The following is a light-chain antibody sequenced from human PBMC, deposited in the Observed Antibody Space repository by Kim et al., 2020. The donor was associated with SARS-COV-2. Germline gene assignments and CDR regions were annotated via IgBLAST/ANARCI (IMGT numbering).Light chain of an antibody. Sequence: EIVMTQSPATLSLSPGERAALSCRASQSVSRNLAWYQQKLGQPPRLLIYGASTRATGIPARFSGSGSGTEFTLPISSLQSEDFANYYCQQYNDWPPYTFGQGTKLEI. CDR1: QSVSRN. CDR2: GAS. CDR3: QQYNDWPPYT. V-gene: IGKV3-15*01. J-gene: IGKJ2*01.